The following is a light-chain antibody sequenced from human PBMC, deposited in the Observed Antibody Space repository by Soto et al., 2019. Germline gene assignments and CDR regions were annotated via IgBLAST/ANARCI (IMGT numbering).Light chain of an antibody. CDR3: GAWDGSLSVVV. J-gene: IGLJ3*02. CDR2: DNN. V-gene: IGLV1-51*01. Sequence: QSVLTQPASVSGSPGQSITISCTGTSSDVGNYIFVSWYRQHPGKAPKLMIYDNNKRPSGIPDRFSGSKSDTSATLGITGLQTGDEADYYCGAWDGSLSVVVFGGGTKLTVL. CDR1: SSDVGNYIF.